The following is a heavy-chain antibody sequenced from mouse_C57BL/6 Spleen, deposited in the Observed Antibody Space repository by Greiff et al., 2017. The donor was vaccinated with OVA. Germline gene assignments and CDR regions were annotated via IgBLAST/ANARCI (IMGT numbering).Heavy chain of an antibody. CDR1: GYAFTNYL. Sequence: VQLPPSGAELVRPGTSVKVSCKASGYAFTNYLIEWVKQRPGQGLEWIGVINPASGGTNYNEKFKGKATLTADKSSSTAYMQLSSLTSEDSAVYFCARGVLLLDYFDYWGQGTTLTVSS. D-gene: IGHD2-1*01. J-gene: IGHJ2*01. V-gene: IGHV1-54*01. CDR2: INPASGGT. CDR3: ARGVLLLDYFDY.